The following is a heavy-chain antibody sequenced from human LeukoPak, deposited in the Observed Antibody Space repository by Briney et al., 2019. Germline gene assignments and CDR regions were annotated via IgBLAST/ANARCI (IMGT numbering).Heavy chain of an antibody. CDR2: ISAYNGNT. CDR3: ARDYQGMETILFEP. J-gene: IGHJ5*02. CDR1: GYTFTIYG. V-gene: IGHV1-18*01. Sequence: ASVKVSCKASGYTFTIYGISWVRHAPGQGLEWMGGISAYNGNTNYAQKLQGRVTMTTDTSTTTAYMELQSLRSDDTAVYYCARDYQGMETILFEPWGQGTLVSVSS. D-gene: IGHD2-2*01.